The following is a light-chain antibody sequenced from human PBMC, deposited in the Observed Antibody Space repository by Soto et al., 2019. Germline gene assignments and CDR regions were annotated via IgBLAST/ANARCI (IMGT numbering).Light chain of an antibody. V-gene: IGKV3-15*01. J-gene: IGKJ1*01. CDR2: GAS. Sequence: IVMTQSPATLSVSLGERATLSCRASQSVSSNLAWYQQKPGQAPRLLIYGASTRATGIPARFSGSGSGTEFTLTISSLQSEDFAVYYCQQYNNWWTFGQGTKV. CDR1: QSVSSN. CDR3: QQYNNWWT.